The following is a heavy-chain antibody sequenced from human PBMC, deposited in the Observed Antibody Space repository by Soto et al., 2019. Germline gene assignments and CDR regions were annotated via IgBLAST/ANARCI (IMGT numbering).Heavy chain of an antibody. CDR1: GYTFTSYA. CDR3: ARDPSYYGMDV. CDR2: INAGNGNT. Sequence: QVQHVQSGAEEKKPGASVKVSCKASGYTFTSYAMHWVRQAPGQRLEWMGWINAGNGNTKYSQKFQGRVTITRDTSASTAYMELSSLRSEDTAVYYRARDPSYYGMDVWGQGTTVTVSS. V-gene: IGHV1-3*05. J-gene: IGHJ6*02.